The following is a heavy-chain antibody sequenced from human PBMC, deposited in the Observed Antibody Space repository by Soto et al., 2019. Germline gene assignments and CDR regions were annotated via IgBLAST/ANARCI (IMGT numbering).Heavy chain of an antibody. Sequence: EVQLVESGGGLVQPGGSLRLSCAASGFTFSTYWMHWVRQAPGKGLVWVSRINSDGSSTTYAVSVKGRFTISRDNAKNTLYLQMISLRVEDTAVYHCAKADYRARGAFDIWGQGTMVTVPS. CDR1: GFTFSTYW. D-gene: IGHD4-4*01. CDR2: INSDGSST. V-gene: IGHV3-74*01. J-gene: IGHJ3*02. CDR3: AKADYRARGAFDI.